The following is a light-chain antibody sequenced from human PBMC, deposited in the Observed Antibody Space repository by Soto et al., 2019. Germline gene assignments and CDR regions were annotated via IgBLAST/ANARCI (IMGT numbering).Light chain of an antibody. CDR1: QSVSTN. CDR2: GAS. J-gene: IGKJ1*01. CDR3: QHYTDGPHT. V-gene: IGKV3-15*01. Sequence: EIVVTQSPGTLSLSPGERATLSCRASQSVSTNLAWYQQIPGQAPRLLIYGASTRATGIPARFSGSGSGTEFTLAISSLQSEDVAVYYCQHYTDGPHTFGLGTQVDMK.